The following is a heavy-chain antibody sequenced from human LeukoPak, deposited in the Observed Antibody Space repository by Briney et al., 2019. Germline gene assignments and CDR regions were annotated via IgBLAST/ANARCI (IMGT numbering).Heavy chain of an antibody. V-gene: IGHV3-21*01. Sequence: PGGSLRLSCAASGFTFSSYSMNWVRQAPGKGLEWVSSISSSSSYIYYADSVKGRFTISRDNAKNSLYLQMNSLRAEDTAVYYCARVTTIIAVAGPLDYWGQGTLVTVSS. D-gene: IGHD6-19*01. CDR3: ARVTTIIAVAGPLDY. CDR2: ISSSSSYI. CDR1: GFTFSSYS. J-gene: IGHJ4*02.